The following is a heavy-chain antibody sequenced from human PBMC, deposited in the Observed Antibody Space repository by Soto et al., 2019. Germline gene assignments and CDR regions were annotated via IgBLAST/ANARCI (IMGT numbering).Heavy chain of an antibody. Sequence: EVQLLESGGGLVQPGGSLRLSCAASGFTFSSYAMTWVRRAPGKGLEWVSAISGSGNTTYYADSVKGRFTISRDSSKNTLYLQMNSLRAEDTAVYFCATDLSSSWDPKYWGQGTLVTVSS. CDR1: GFTFSSYA. J-gene: IGHJ4*02. V-gene: IGHV3-23*01. CDR3: ATDLSSSWDPKY. D-gene: IGHD6-13*01. CDR2: ISGSGNTT.